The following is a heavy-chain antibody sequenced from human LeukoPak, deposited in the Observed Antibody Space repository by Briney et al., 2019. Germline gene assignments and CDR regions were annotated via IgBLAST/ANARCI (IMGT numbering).Heavy chain of an antibody. J-gene: IGHJ6*02. D-gene: IGHD1-26*01. CDR1: GFIFNNYG. CDR3: AKRIGIVGAAYYGMDV. Sequence: PGGSLRLSCAASGFIFNNYGLVWVRQAPGKGLERVSAISNDGGGTTYADFVKGRFSVSRDNSKNTLFLQMNSLRAEDTAVYYCAKRIGIVGAAYYGMDVWGQGTTVTVSS. CDR2: ISNDGGGT. V-gene: IGHV3-23*01.